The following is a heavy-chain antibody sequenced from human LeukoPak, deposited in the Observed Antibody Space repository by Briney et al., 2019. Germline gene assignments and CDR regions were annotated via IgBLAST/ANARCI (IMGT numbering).Heavy chain of an antibody. J-gene: IGHJ2*01. CDR3: AKNVLGSGSYSWYFDL. Sequence: GGSLRLSCAASGFTVNSHYMSWVRQAPGKGLEWVSSSTGSGGTTHADSVRGRFTVSRDNSKSTLYLQMNSLRVEDTAVYYCAKNVLGSGSYSWYFDLWGRGTLVTVSS. V-gene: IGHV3-23*01. CDR2: STGSGGTT. CDR1: GFTVNSHY. D-gene: IGHD1-26*01.